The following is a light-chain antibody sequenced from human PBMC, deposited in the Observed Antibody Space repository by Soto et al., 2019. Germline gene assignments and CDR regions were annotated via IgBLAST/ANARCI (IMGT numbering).Light chain of an antibody. J-gene: IGKJ1*01. CDR2: AAS. V-gene: IGKV1-5*01. CDR3: QQYNSYSKT. CDR1: QSIGYW. Sequence: DIQMTQSPSTLSASVVDRVTITCLASQSIGYWLAWYQQKPGKAPNLLIYAASSLETGVPSRFSGSGSGTEFTLSISSLQPDDSASYYCQQYNSYSKTFGQGTKVDIK.